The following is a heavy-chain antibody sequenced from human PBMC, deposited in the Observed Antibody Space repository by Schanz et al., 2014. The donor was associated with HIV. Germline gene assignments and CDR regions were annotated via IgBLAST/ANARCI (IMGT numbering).Heavy chain of an antibody. CDR2: ISYTGTYM. J-gene: IGHJ6*02. V-gene: IGHV3-21*01. CDR3: TRGRFLERGGMDV. Sequence: EVQLVESGGGLVKPGGSLRLSCAASGFTFSSYSMNWVRQAPGKGLEWVSSISYTGTYMYYADSVKGRFTISRDNAKNTLYLQMNSLRAEDTAVYFCTRGRFLERGGMDVWGQGTAVTVSS. CDR1: GFTFSSYS. D-gene: IGHD3-3*01.